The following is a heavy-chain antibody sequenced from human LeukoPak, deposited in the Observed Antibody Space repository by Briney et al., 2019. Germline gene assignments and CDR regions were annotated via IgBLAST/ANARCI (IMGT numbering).Heavy chain of an antibody. CDR3: ATNSVPEF. Sequence: GGSLRLSCSVSGFTFISYSMTWVRQAPGKGLEWLSSISGNGDNTYYADSVKGRFTISRDNSKDTLYLQMKSLRPEDTAVYYCATNSVPEFWGQGNLVTVSS. J-gene: IGHJ4*02. CDR2: ISGNGDNT. D-gene: IGHD4-23*01. CDR1: GFTFISYS. V-gene: IGHV3-23*01.